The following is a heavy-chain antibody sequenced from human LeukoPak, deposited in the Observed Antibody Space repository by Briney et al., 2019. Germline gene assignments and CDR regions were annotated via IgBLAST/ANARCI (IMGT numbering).Heavy chain of an antibody. CDR3: ASGERITVIVVSSYFDY. J-gene: IGHJ4*02. Sequence: PGGSLRLSCAASGFTFRSYWMSWVRQAPGTGLEWVANIKEDGGDKYYVDSVKGRFTISRDNAKNSLYLQMNSLRAEDTAVYYCASGERITVIVVSSYFDYWGQGTLVTVSS. V-gene: IGHV3-7*05. CDR1: GFTFRSYW. CDR2: IKEDGGDK. D-gene: IGHD3-22*01.